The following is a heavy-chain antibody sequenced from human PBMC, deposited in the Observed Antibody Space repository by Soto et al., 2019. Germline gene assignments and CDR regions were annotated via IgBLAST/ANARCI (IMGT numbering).Heavy chain of an antibody. D-gene: IGHD3-10*01. Sequence: PVEVSWEECGGSFSSYASSWVRQANGQGLEWMGGIIPIFGTANYAQKFQGRVTITADESTSTAYMELSSLRSEDTAVYYCARVYYYGSGSYYNGPLNWFDPWGQGTLVTV. V-gene: IGHV1-69*01. CDR1: GGSFSSYA. CDR3: ARVYYYGSGSYYNGPLNWFDP. J-gene: IGHJ5*02. CDR2: IIPIFGTA.